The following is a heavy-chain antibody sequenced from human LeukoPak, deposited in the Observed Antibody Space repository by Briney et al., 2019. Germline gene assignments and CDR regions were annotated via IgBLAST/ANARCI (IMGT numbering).Heavy chain of an antibody. CDR3: ARRVATKPKYCFDS. V-gene: IGHV4-59*08. D-gene: IGHD5-24*01. CDR1: GGSITTYY. CDR2: VYYSGVT. Sequence: TTSETLSLTCTVSGGSITTYYWTWLRQPPGKALEWIGFVYYSGVTKYNPSLESRVTISPDASKNQFSLKLNSVTAADTAVYYCARRVATKPKYCFDSWGQGTLVTVSS. J-gene: IGHJ4*02.